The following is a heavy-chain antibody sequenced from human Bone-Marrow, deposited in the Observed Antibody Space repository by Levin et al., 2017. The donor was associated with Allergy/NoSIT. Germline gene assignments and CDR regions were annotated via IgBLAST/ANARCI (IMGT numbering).Heavy chain of an antibody. J-gene: IGHJ3*02. V-gene: IGHV4-59*01. D-gene: IGHD2/OR15-2a*01. CDR3: ARGIARDGFDI. Sequence: PSQTLSLTCSVSYGSMRSFYWSWLRQVPGVGLEWIGYISHSGSTNYNPSLLSRLTISVDTSKNHFSLQLTSVTAADTAVYYCARGIARDGFDIWGQGTVVTVSS. CDR2: ISHSGST. CDR1: YGSMRSFY.